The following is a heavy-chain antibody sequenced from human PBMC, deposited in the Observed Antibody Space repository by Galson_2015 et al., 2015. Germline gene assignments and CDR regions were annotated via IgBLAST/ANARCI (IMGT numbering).Heavy chain of an antibody. V-gene: IGHV3-48*03. D-gene: IGHD6-19*01. CDR2: ISLSGNTI. Sequence: SLRLSCAASGFIFTSYDMNWVRQAPGKGLEWVSYISLSGNTIYYADSVRGRFTISRDNAKNSLSLQMNSLRVEDTAIYYCAGGGRSSGYWGQGTLVTVSS. CDR3: AGGGRSSGY. J-gene: IGHJ4*02. CDR1: GFIFTSYD.